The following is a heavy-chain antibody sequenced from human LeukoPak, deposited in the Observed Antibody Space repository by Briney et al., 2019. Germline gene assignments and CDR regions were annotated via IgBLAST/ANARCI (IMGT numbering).Heavy chain of an antibody. CDR1: GGSISSYY. D-gene: IGHD3-10*01. Sequence: SETLSLTCTVSGGSISSYYWSWIRQPPGKGLEWIGYFYYSGSTNYNPSLKSRVTISVDTSKNQFSLKLSSATAADTAVYYCARALFSGDDAFDVWGQGTIVTVSS. CDR2: FYYSGST. J-gene: IGHJ3*01. CDR3: ARALFSGDDAFDV. V-gene: IGHV4-59*01.